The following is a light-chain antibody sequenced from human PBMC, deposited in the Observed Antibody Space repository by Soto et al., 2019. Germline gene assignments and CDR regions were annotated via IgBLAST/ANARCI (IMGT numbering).Light chain of an antibody. CDR3: SSYTSSSTRV. J-gene: IGLJ3*02. CDR2: EVS. V-gene: IGLV2-14*01. CDR1: SSDVGGYNY. Sequence: QSALTQPASVSGSPGQSITISCTGTSSDVGGYNYVSWYQQHPGKAPKLMIYEVSNRPSGVSTRFSGSKSGNTASLTISGLQAEDEDDYYCSSYTSSSTRVFGGGTKLTVL.